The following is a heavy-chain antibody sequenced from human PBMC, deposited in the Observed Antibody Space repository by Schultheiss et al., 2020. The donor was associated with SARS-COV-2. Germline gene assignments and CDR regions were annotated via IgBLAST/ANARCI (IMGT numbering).Heavy chain of an antibody. V-gene: IGHV3-20*04. CDR2: INWNGGST. D-gene: IGHD4-17*01. J-gene: IGHJ3*02. CDR3: ARTTTVTTYDAFDI. CDR1: GFTFSSYG. Sequence: GGSLRLSCAASGFTFSSYGMSWVRQAPGKGLEWVSGINWNGGSTGYADSVKGRFTISRDNAKNSLYLQMNSLRAEDTALYYCARTTTVTTYDAFDIWGQGTMVTVSS.